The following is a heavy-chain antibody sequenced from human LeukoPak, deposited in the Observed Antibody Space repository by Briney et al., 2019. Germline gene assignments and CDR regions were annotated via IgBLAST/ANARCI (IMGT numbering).Heavy chain of an antibody. J-gene: IGHJ4*02. D-gene: IGHD3-10*01. CDR3: AREGHTYGSDY. V-gene: IGHV3-11*01. CDR1: GFTFSDYY. CDR2: VSQSGSTV. Sequence: GGSLRLSCTASGFTFSDYYMSWIRQAPGKGLEWVSYVSQSGSTVYYADSVKGRFTISRDNGKNSLYLQMNSLRAEDTGMYFCAREGHTYGSDYWGQGTLVTVSS.